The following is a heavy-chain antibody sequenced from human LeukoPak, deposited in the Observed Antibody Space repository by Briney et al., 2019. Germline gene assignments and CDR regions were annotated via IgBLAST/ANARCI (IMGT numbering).Heavy chain of an antibody. CDR1: GFTFSSYA. CDR3: AKDAAAAGLNWFDP. CDR2: ITSSGTTT. V-gene: IGHV3-23*01. D-gene: IGHD6-13*01. Sequence: GGSLRLSCAASGFTFSSYAMSWVRQAPGKGLEWVSGITSSGTTTFYADSVKGRFTISRDNSKNALYLQMNSLRAEDTAVYYCAKDAAAAGLNWFDPWGQGTLVTVSS. J-gene: IGHJ5*02.